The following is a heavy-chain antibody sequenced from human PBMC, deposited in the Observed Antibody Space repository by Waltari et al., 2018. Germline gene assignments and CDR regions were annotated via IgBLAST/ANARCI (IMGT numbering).Heavy chain of an antibody. D-gene: IGHD3-10*01. V-gene: IGHV1-69-2*01. CDR1: GDTFTDNY. CDR2: LDPEDGQA. CDR3: AAALGGGISASRPFHF. J-gene: IGHJ3*01. Sequence: EVQLLQSGAEVKKPGTPVKISCKVSGDTFTDNYIHWIQQAPGKWLQWMGLLDPEDGQAGYAEKFQGRVTMTADTSIHTAYMELTSLTSEDTAFYYCAAALGGGISASRPFHFWGQGTMITVSS.